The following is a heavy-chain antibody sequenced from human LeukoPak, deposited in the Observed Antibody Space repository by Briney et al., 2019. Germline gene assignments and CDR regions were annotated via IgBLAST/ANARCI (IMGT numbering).Heavy chain of an antibody. J-gene: IGHJ4*02. D-gene: IGHD2-2*01. V-gene: IGHV3-23*01. CDR3: AKESLRVVPSATFDY. CDR2: ISGSGGST. Sequence: GGSLRLSRAASGFTFSSYDMTWVRQAPGRGLEWVSAISGSGGSTYYADSMKGRFTISRDNSKNTLHLQMHSLRAEDTAVYYCAKESLRVVPSATFDYWGQGTLVTVSS. CDR1: GFTFSSYD.